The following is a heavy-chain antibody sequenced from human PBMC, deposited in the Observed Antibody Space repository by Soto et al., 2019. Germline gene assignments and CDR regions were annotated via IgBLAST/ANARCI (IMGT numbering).Heavy chain of an antibody. CDR2: ISYDGSNK. CDR1: GFTFSSHA. Sequence: QVQLVESGGGVVQPGRSLRLSCAASGFTFSSHAMHWVRQAPGKGLEWVAVISYDGSNKYYADSVKGRFTISRDNSKNTLYLQMNSLRPEDTAVYYCAKDRAYGSEWGNWDYGMDVWGQGTTVTVSS. V-gene: IGHV3-30-3*01. J-gene: IGHJ6*02. CDR3: AKDRAYGSEWGNWDYGMDV. D-gene: IGHD3-10*01.